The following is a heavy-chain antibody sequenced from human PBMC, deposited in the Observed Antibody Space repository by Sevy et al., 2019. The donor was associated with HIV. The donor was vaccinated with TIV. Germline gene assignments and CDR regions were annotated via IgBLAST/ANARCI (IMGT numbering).Heavy chain of an antibody. D-gene: IGHD2-2*01. CDR3: AREGDTALVPTAVDAFDF. CDR1: GFTFSNYW. J-gene: IGHJ3*01. Sequence: GGSLRLSCAASGFTFSNYWMHWVRQAPGKGLVWVSRIKTDGSNRDSADSVKGRFFISRDNAKNLLYLQMNSLRAEDTAVYYCAREGDTALVPTAVDAFDFWGQGTMVTVSS. V-gene: IGHV3-74*01. CDR2: IKTDGSNR.